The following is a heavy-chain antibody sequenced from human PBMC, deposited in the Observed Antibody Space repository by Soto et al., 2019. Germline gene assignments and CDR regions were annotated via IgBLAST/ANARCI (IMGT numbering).Heavy chain of an antibody. V-gene: IGHV3-23*01. CDR2: ISGSGGST. CDR1: GFTFSSYS. J-gene: IGHJ4*02. Sequence: GGSLRLSCAASGFTFSSYSMSWGRQAPGKGLEWVSAISGSGGSTYYADSVKGRFTISRDNSKNTLYLQMNSLRAEDTGVYYCASIPPSAVGATSEVDYWGQGILVTVSS. CDR3: ASIPPSAVGATSEVDY. D-gene: IGHD1-26*01.